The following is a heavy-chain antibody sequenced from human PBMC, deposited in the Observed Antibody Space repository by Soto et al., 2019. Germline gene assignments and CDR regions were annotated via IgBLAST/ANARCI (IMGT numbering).Heavy chain of an antibody. J-gene: IGHJ4*02. D-gene: IGHD1-1*01. V-gene: IGHV1-69*02. Sequence: QGQLVQSGAEVKKPGSSVRVSCKASGGSFDAYAINWVRQAPGQGLEWMGRIIPVVDVTNYGRRFQGSLTITADKSTTTAYMELNSLTSEDTAIYYCARSGTLDYWGQGTLVTVSS. CDR1: GGSFDAYA. CDR2: IIPVVDVT. CDR3: ARSGTLDY.